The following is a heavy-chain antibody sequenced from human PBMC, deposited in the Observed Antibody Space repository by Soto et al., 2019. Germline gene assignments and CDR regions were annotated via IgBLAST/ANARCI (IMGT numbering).Heavy chain of an antibody. CDR1: GGSISSYY. Sequence: SETLSLTCTVSGGSISSYYWSWIRQPPGKGLEWIGYIYYSGSTNYNPSLKSRVTISVATSKNQFSLKLSSVTPADTAVYYCARGYYYYARSGYYYDGLPSWFDHRGQVTLVTVSS. D-gene: IGHD3-22*01. CDR2: IYYSGST. V-gene: IGHV4-59*01. CDR3: ARGYYYYARSGYYYDGLPSWFDH. J-gene: IGHJ5*02.